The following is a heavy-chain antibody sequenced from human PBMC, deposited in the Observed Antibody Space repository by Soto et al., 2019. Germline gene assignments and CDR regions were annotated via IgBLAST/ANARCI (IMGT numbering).Heavy chain of an antibody. D-gene: IGHD5-18*01. V-gene: IGHV4-34*01. Sequence: SETLSLTCAVYGGSFSGYYWSWIRQPPGKGLEWIGEINHSGSTNYNPSLKSRVTISVDTSKNQFSLKLSSVTAADTAVYYCARVRGYSYGINWFDPWGQGTLVTVSS. CDR2: INHSGST. J-gene: IGHJ5*02. CDR1: GGSFSGYY. CDR3: ARVRGYSYGINWFDP.